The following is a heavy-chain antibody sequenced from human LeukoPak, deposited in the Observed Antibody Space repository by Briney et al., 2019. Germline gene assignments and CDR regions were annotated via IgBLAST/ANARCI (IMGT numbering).Heavy chain of an antibody. V-gene: IGHV3-23*01. Sequence: PGGSLRLSCAASGFVFPTYAMGWVRQAPGQGLEWVSAISSSGDNTHYADSVKGQFTISRDNSKNTLYLQMNSLRADDTAMYHCAKVKALDAVASYFDYWGQGTLVTVSS. CDR3: AKVKALDAVASYFDY. CDR2: ISSSGDNT. CDR1: GFVFPTYA. J-gene: IGHJ4*02. D-gene: IGHD2-8*01.